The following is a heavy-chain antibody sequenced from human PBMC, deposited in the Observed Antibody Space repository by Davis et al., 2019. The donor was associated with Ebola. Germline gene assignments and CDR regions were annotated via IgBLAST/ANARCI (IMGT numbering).Heavy chain of an antibody. D-gene: IGHD2-21*01. Sequence: GESLKISCAASGFTFSSYGMHWVRQAPGKGLEWVAVIWYDGSNKYYADSVKGRFTISRDNAKNPLYLQMNSLRAEDTAVYYCARSDQWGQGTLVTVSS. V-gene: IGHV3-33*01. CDR3: ARSDQ. J-gene: IGHJ4*02. CDR2: IWYDGSNK. CDR1: GFTFSSYG.